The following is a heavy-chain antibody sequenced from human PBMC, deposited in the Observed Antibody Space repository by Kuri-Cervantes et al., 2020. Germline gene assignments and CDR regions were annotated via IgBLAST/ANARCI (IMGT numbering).Heavy chain of an antibody. Sequence: GGSLRLSCAASGFTFSSYGMHWVRQAPGKGLEWVAVIWYDGSNKYYADSMKGRFTISRDNSKNTLYLQMNSLRAEDTAVYYCARDEYYYDSSGYFEWFDPWGQGALVTVSS. D-gene: IGHD3-22*01. J-gene: IGHJ5*02. CDR1: GFTFSSYG. CDR2: IWYDGSNK. CDR3: ARDEYYYDSSGYFEWFDP. V-gene: IGHV3-33*01.